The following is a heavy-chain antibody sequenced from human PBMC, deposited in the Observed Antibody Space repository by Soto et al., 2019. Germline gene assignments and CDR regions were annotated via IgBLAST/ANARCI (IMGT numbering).Heavy chain of an antibody. D-gene: IGHD3-3*02. CDR1: GFTFSSYG. Sequence: QVQLVESGGCVVQPGRSMRLSCAASGFTFSSYGMHWVRQATGKGLEWVAVIWYDGSNKYYADSVKDRFTISRDNSENTLYLQMNSLRAEDTAVYYCARDRPLVGISDWGQGTLVTVSS. J-gene: IGHJ4*02. CDR3: ARDRPLVGISD. V-gene: IGHV3-33*01. CDR2: IWYDGSNK.